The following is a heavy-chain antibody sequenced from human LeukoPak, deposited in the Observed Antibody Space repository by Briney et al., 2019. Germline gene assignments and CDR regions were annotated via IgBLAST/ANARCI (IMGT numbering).Heavy chain of an antibody. Sequence: GESLKISCKGSGYSFTSYWIGWVRQKPGKGLEWMGIIYPGDSDTRYSPSFQGQVTISADKSISTAYLQWSSLKASDTAMYYCARQTTVIPAAPDVSDPWGQGTLVTVSS. V-gene: IGHV5-51*01. J-gene: IGHJ5*02. CDR3: ARQTTVIPAAPDVSDP. CDR1: GYSFTSYW. CDR2: IYPGDSDT. D-gene: IGHD2-2*01.